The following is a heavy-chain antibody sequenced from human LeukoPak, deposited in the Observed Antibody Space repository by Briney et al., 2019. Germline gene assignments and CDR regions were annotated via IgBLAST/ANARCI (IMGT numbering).Heavy chain of an antibody. Sequence: SSGNYYWSWIRQPPGKGLEWVSGISWNSGNIGYADSVKGRFTISRDNAKNSLYLQMNSLRAEDTALYYCAKDSNYYGMDVWGQGTTVTVSS. CDR2: ISWNSGNI. V-gene: IGHV3-9*01. CDR3: AKDSNYYGMDV. J-gene: IGHJ6*02. CDR1: SSGNYY.